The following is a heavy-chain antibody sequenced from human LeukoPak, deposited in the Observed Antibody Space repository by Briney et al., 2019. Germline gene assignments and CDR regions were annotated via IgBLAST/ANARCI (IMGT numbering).Heavy chain of an antibody. V-gene: IGHV4-59*12. D-gene: IGHD3-3*01. CDR3: ARVSGGFLEWLPSYFDY. CDR2: IYYSGST. CDR1: GGSISSYY. Sequence: SETLSLTCTVSGGSISSYYWSWIQQPPGKGLEWIGYIYYSGSTNYNPSLKSRVTISVDTSKNQFSLKLSSVTAADTAVYYCARVSGGFLEWLPSYFDYWGQGTLVTVSS. J-gene: IGHJ4*02.